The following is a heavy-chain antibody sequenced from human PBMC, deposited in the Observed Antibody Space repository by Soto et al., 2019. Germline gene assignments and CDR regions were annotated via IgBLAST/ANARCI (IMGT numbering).Heavy chain of an antibody. J-gene: IGHJ4*02. V-gene: IGHV4-59*08. Sequence: PSETLSLTCTVSGGSISSYYWSWIRQPPGKGLEWIGYIYYSGSTNYNPSLKSRVTISVDTSKNQFSLKLSSVTAADTAVYYCARHDAGVSRSITKSYYFDYWGQGTLVTVSS. CDR1: GGSISSYY. D-gene: IGHD6-13*01. CDR2: IYYSGST. CDR3: ARHDAGVSRSITKSYYFDY.